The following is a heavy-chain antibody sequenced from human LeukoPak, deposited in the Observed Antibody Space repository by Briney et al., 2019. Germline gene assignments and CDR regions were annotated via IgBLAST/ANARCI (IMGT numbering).Heavy chain of an antibody. J-gene: IGHJ3*02. CDR3: ATRSRWLQLHTLRHADAFDI. CDR2: IYSDGRT. V-gene: IGHV3-53*01. CDR1: GFTVSSNY. Sequence: GGSLRLSCVASGFTVSSNYMSWVRQAPGKGLEWVSVIYSDGRTYYADSVKGRFTISRDNSKNTLYLETNSLRAEDTAVYYCATRSRWLQLHTLRHADAFDIWGQGTMVTVSS. D-gene: IGHD5-24*01.